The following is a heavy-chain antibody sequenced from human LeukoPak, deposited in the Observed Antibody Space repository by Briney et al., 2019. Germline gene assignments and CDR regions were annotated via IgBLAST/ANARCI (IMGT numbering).Heavy chain of an antibody. CDR1: GFTFSSYE. J-gene: IGHJ6*03. Sequence: GGSLRLSCAASGFTFSSYEMNWLRQAPGKGLEWVSSISRSGSTKYYADSVKGRFTISRDNAKNSLFLQMNSLRAEDTAVYYCARVLRYCSGGNCYSGGLGYMDVWGKGTTVIISS. D-gene: IGHD2-15*01. CDR3: ARVLRYCSGGNCYSGGLGYMDV. V-gene: IGHV3-48*03. CDR2: ISRSGSTK.